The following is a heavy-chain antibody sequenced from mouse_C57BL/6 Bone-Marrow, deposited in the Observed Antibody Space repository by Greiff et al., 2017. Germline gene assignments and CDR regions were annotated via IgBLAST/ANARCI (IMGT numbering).Heavy chain of an antibody. D-gene: IGHD1-1*01. CDR1: GFTFSSYA. CDR2: ISDGGSYT. V-gene: IGHV5-4*01. CDR3: ARDLDYYGSSYDSLDY. J-gene: IGHJ2*01. Sequence: EVMLVESGGGLVKPGGSLKLSCAASGFTFSSYAMSWVRQTPEKRLEWVATISDGGSYTYYPDNVKGRFTISRDNAKNNLYLQMSHLKSEYTAMYYCARDLDYYGSSYDSLDYWGQGTTLTVSS.